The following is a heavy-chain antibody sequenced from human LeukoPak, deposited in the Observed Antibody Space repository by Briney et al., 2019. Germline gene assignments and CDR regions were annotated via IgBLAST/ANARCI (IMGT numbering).Heavy chain of an antibody. CDR2: IYYSGST. V-gene: IGHV4-39*01. J-gene: IGHJ4*02. CDR1: GGSISSSSYY. D-gene: IGHD2-21*01. Sequence: PSETLSLTCTVSGGSISSSSYYWGWIRQPPGKGLEWIGSIYYSGSTYYNPSLKSRVTISVDTSKNQFSLKLSSVTAADTAVYYCARATTPRGVVAVETFDYWSQGTLVTVSS. CDR3: ARATTPRGVVAVETFDY.